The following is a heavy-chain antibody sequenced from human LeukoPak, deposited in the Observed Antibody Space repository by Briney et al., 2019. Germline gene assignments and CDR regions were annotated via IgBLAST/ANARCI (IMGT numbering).Heavy chain of an antibody. J-gene: IGHJ4*02. CDR2: ISGSGGST. CDR3: AWGGYYDSSGPYPVDY. CDR1: GFTFSGYA. V-gene: IGHV3-23*01. Sequence: GGSLRLSCAASGFTFSGYAMSWVRQAPGKGLEWVSAISGSGGSTYYADSVKGRFTISRDNSKNTLYLQMNSLRAEDTAVYYCAWGGYYDSSGPYPVDYWGQGTLVTVSS. D-gene: IGHD3-22*01.